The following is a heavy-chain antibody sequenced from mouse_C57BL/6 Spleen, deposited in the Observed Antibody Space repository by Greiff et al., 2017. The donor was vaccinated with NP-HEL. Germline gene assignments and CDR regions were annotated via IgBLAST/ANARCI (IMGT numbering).Heavy chain of an antibody. J-gene: IGHJ2*01. CDR2: ISDGGSYT. Sequence: EVKLMESGGGLVKPGGSLKLSCAASGFTFSSYAMSWVRQTPEKRLEWVATISDGGSYTYYPDNVQGRFTISRDNAKNNLYLQMSHLKSEDTAMYYCASRRGNYFDYWGQGTTLTVSS. CDR3: ASRRGNYFDY. V-gene: IGHV5-4*03. CDR1: GFTFSSYA.